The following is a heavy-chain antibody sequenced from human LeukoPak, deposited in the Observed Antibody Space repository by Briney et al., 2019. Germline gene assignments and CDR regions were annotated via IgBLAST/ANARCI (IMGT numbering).Heavy chain of an antibody. J-gene: IGHJ6*03. CDR2: INGGGNTT. CDR3: TKELHVAVAVAVYYYFYMDV. D-gene: IGHD6-19*01. Sequence: GGSLRLPCAASGFAFSSFAMGWVRQSPGKGLEWLSTINGGGNTTFYADSLKGRFTISRDNSKNTLYLHMDSLRPDDTAIYYCTKELHVAVAVAVYYYFYMDVWGRGTAVTVSS. V-gene: IGHV3-23*01. CDR1: GFAFSSFA.